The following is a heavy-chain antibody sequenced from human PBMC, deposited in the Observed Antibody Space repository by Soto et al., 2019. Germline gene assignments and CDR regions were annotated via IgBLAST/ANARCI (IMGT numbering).Heavy chain of an antibody. CDR1: GFTFSSYA. D-gene: IGHD3-22*01. J-gene: IGHJ4*02. CDR2: ISTNGDST. Sequence: GGSLRLSCSASGFTFSSYAMHWVRQAPGKGLEYVSSISTNGDSTHYADSVKGRFTISRDNSKNTQYLQMSSLRADDTAVYYCVKGEYYYDSSGYYPFDYWGQGTLVTVSS. V-gene: IGHV3-64D*06. CDR3: VKGEYYYDSSGYYPFDY.